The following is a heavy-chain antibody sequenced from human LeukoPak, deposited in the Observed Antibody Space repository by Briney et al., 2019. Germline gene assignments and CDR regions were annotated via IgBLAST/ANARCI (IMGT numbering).Heavy chain of an antibody. V-gene: IGHV3-21*01. CDR3: ASNPKYYYDSSGYYRPGDY. D-gene: IGHD3-22*01. CDR2: ISSSSSYI. Sequence: GGSLRLSCAASGFTFSSYSMNWVRQAPGKGLEWVSSISSSSSYIYYADSVKGRFTISRDNAKNSLYLQMNSPRAEDTAVYYCASNPKYYYDSSGYYRPGDYWGQGTLVTVSS. CDR1: GFTFSSYS. J-gene: IGHJ4*02.